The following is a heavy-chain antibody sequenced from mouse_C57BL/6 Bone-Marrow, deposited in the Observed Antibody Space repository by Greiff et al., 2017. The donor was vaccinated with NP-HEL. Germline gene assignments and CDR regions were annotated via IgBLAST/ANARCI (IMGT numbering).Heavy chain of an antibody. CDR3: ARPSYYWYFDV. CDR1: GVDFSRYW. V-gene: IGHV4-1*01. J-gene: IGHJ1*03. CDR2: INPDSSTI. Sequence: AASGVDFSRYWMSWVRRAPGKGLEWIGEINPDSSTINYAPYLKDKFIITRDNAKNTLYLQMSKVRSEDTARYYGARPSYYWYFDVWGTGTTVTVSS.